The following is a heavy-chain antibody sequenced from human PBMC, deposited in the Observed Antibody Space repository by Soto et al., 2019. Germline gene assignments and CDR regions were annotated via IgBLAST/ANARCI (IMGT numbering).Heavy chain of an antibody. J-gene: IGHJ5*02. D-gene: IGHD4-17*01. CDR2: IIPILGIA. CDR3: ARNGAYGDYSSPWFDP. Sequence: QVQLVQSGAEVKKPGSSVKVSCKASGGTFISYTISWVRQAPGQGLEWMGRIIPILGIANYAQQFQGRVTITADKSTSTAYMELSSLRSEDTAVYDCARNGAYGDYSSPWFDPWGQGTLVTVFS. CDR1: GGTFISYT. V-gene: IGHV1-69*02.